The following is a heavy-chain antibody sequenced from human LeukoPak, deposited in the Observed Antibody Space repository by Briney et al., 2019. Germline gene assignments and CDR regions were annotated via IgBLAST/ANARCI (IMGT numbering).Heavy chain of an antibody. J-gene: IGHJ4*02. V-gene: IGHV4-38-2*02. CDR2: IYHSGST. CDR1: GYSISSGYY. D-gene: IGHD3-22*01. CDR3: ARRPYYYDSSGYRDY. Sequence: TSETLSLTCTVSGYSISSGYYWGWIRPPPGKGLEWIGSIYHSGSTYYNPSLKSRVTISVDTSKNQFSLKLSSVTAADTAVYYCARRPYYYDSSGYRDYWGQGTLVTVSS.